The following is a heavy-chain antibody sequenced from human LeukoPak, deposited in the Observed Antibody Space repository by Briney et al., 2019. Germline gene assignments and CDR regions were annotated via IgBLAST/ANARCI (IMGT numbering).Heavy chain of an antibody. Sequence: GGSLRLSCAASGFTFSSYSMNWVRQAPGKGLEWVSSISSSSSYIYYADSVKGRFTISRDNAKNSLYLQMNSLRAEDTAVYYCARPILLYFGETHGAFDVWGQGTMVTVSS. CDR3: ARPILLYFGETHGAFDV. CDR2: ISSSSSYI. V-gene: IGHV3-21*01. CDR1: GFTFSSYS. J-gene: IGHJ3*01. D-gene: IGHD3-10*01.